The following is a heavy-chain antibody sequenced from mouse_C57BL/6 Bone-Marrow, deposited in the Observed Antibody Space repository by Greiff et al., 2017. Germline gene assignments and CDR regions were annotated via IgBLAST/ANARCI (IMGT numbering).Heavy chain of an antibody. CDR2: IDPENGYT. Sequence: VHVKQSGAELVRPGASVKLSCTASGFNIKDDYMHWVKQRPEQGLEWIGWIDPENGYTEYASKFQGKATITVDTSSNTAYLQLSSLTSEDTAVYYCTKIAYWGQGTLVTVSA. V-gene: IGHV14-4*01. CDR1: GFNIKDDY. CDR3: TKIAY. J-gene: IGHJ3*01.